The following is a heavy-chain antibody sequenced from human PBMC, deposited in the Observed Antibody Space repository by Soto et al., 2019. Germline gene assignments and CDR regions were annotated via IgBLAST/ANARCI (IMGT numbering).Heavy chain of an antibody. CDR1: GFTFSSYG. J-gene: IGHJ3*02. CDR2: ISYDGSNK. V-gene: IGHV3-30*18. Sequence: GGSLRLSCAASGFTFSSYGMHWVRQAPGKGLEWVAVISYDGSNKYYADSVKGRFAISRDNSKNTLYQQMNSLRAEETVVYYCVKEGYSYGPYAFDIWGQGTMVTVSS. D-gene: IGHD5-18*01. CDR3: VKEGYSYGPYAFDI.